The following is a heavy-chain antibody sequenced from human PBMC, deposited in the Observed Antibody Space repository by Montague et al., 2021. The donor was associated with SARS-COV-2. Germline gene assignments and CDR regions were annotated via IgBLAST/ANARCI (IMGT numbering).Heavy chain of an antibody. Sequence: SETLSLTCAVYGGSFSGYYWNWIRQPPGKGLEWIGEINHSGSTNYNPSLKSRVTMSVDTSKDQFSLKRSSVTAADTAVYYCARGARQGYGFRLGSFDSWGQGTLVTVSS. V-gene: IGHV4-34*01. J-gene: IGHJ4*02. CDR1: GGSFSGYY. CDR2: INHSGST. CDR3: ARGARQGYGFRLGSFDS. D-gene: IGHD3-10*01.